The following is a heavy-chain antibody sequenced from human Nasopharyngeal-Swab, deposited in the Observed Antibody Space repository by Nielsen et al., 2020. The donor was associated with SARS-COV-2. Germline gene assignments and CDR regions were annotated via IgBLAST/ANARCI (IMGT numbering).Heavy chain of an antibody. CDR3: ARRFYDSSGGPVSPFDP. D-gene: IGHD3-22*01. CDR2: IYYSGST. V-gene: IGHV4-39*01. CDR1: GGSISSSSYY. Sequence: SETLSLTCTVSGGSISSSSYYWGWIRQPPGKGLEWIGSIYYSGSTYYNPSLKSRVTISVDTSKNQFSLKLSSVTAADTAVYYYARRFYDSSGGPVSPFDPWGQGTLVTVSS. J-gene: IGHJ5*02.